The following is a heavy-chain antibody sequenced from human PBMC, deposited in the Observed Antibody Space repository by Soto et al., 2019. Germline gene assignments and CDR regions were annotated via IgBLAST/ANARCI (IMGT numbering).Heavy chain of an antibody. Sequence: ASVKVSCKASGYTFTTYVMHWVRQAPGQRLEWMGWIDAGNGNTRYSQNFQGRVTITRDTSASTAYMELRSLRSDDTAVYYCARTTEAPDYWGHGTLVTVSS. CDR3: ARTTEAPDY. V-gene: IGHV1-3*01. CDR1: GYTFTTYV. CDR2: IDAGNGNT. J-gene: IGHJ4*01.